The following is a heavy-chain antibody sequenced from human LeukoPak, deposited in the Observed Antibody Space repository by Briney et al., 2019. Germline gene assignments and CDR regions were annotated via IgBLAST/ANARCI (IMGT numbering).Heavy chain of an antibody. V-gene: IGHV1-69*06. D-gene: IGHD1-26*01. J-gene: IGHJ4*02. Sequence: ASVKVSCKASGGTFSSYAISWVRQAPGQGLEWMGGIIPIFGTANYAQKFQGRVTITADKSTSTAYMELSSLRSEDTAVYYCARVSGSYQNCDYWGQGTLVTVSS. CDR2: IIPIFGTA. CDR1: GGTFSSYA. CDR3: ARVSGSYQNCDY.